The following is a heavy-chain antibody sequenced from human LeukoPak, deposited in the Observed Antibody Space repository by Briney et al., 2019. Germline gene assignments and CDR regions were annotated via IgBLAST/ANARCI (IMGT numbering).Heavy chain of an antibody. J-gene: IGHJ4*02. Sequence: PSEXLSLTCVVSGYSISSGYYWGWIRQPPGKGLEWIGSIWHSGTTYYNPSLKRRVTISVDTSNNQFSLKLSSVTAADTAVFYCARLWGSGYYFDSWGQGTLVTVSS. CDR1: GYSISSGYY. CDR2: IWHSGTT. V-gene: IGHV4-38-2*01. CDR3: ARLWGSGYYFDS. D-gene: IGHD3-16*01.